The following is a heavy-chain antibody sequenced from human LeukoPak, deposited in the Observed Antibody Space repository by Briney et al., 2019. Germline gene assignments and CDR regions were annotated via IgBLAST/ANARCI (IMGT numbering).Heavy chain of an antibody. D-gene: IGHD6-13*01. CDR2: ISSSSSYI. V-gene: IGHV3-21*01. Sequence: GGSLRLSCAASGFTFSSYSMNWVRQAPGKGLEWVSSISSSSSYIYYADSVKGRFTISRDNAKNSLCLQMNSLRAEDTAVYYCARDSGSSWYPHFDYWGQGTLVTVSS. CDR1: GFTFSSYS. CDR3: ARDSGSSWYPHFDY. J-gene: IGHJ4*02.